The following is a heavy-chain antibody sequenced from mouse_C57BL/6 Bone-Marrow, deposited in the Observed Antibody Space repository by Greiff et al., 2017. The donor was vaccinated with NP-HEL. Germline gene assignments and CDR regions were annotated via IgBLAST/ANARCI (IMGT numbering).Heavy chain of an antibody. CDR3: AREGGSTMVTTGAMDY. V-gene: IGHV1-26*01. CDR1: GYTFTDYY. CDR2: INPNNGGT. J-gene: IGHJ4*01. D-gene: IGHD2-2*01. Sequence: VQLQQSGPELVKPGASVKISCKASGYTFTDYYMNWVKQSHGKSLEWIGDINPNNGGTSYNQKFKGKATLTVDKSSSTAYMELRSLTSEDSAVYYCAREGGSTMVTTGAMDYWGQGTSVTVSS.